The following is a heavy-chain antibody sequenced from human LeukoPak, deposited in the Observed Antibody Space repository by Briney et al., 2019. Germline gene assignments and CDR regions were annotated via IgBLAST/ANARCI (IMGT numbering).Heavy chain of an antibody. J-gene: IGHJ4*02. Sequence: SETLSLTCTVSGGSISSSSYYGGWIRQPPGKGLEWIGSIYYSGSTYYNPSLKSRVTISVDTSKNQFSLKLSSVTAADTAVYYCARQWTFDYWGQGTLVTVSS. V-gene: IGHV4-39*01. CDR1: GGSISSSSYY. CDR3: ARQWTFDY. CDR2: IYYSGST. D-gene: IGHD3/OR15-3a*01.